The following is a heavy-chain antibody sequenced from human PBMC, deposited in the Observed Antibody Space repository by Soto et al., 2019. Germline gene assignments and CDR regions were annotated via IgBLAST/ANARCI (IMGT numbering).Heavy chain of an antibody. V-gene: IGHV3-23*01. CDR1: GFTFSSYA. D-gene: IGHD2-21*02. CDR3: LSVGTAIPYAFDI. CDR2: ISGSGGST. Sequence: VGALTRSWSASGFTFSSYAVIWVRQAPGKGPEWVSAISGSGGSTYYADSVKGRFTISRDNSKNTLYLQMNSLRAEDTAVYYCLSVGTAIPYAFDIWGQGTMVTVSS. J-gene: IGHJ3*02.